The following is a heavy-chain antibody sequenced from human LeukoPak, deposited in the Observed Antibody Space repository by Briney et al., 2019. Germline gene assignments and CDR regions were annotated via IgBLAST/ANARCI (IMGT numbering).Heavy chain of an antibody. CDR3: ARAYGYNYPVDY. Sequence: GGSLRLSCAASGFIFSSYWMSWVRQAPGKGLEWVANIRQDGSEKHYVDSVKGRFTVSRGNAKNSLFLQMNSLRAEDMAVYYCARAYGYNYPVDYWGQGTLVTVSS. CDR1: GFIFSSYW. CDR2: IRQDGSEK. D-gene: IGHD5-24*01. V-gene: IGHV3-7*01. J-gene: IGHJ4*02.